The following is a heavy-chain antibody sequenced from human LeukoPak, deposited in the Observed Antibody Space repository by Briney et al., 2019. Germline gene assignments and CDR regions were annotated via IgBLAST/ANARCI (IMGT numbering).Heavy chain of an antibody. Sequence: PGGSLRLSCAASGFTFSSYGMSWVRQAPGKGLEWVSAISGSGGSTYYADSVKGRFTISRDNSKNTLYLQMNSLRAEDTAVYYCATQHIVVVPAAYVDYWGQGTLVTVSS. CDR1: GFTFSSYG. CDR3: ATQHIVVVPAAYVDY. CDR2: ISGSGGST. D-gene: IGHD2-2*01. J-gene: IGHJ4*02. V-gene: IGHV3-23*01.